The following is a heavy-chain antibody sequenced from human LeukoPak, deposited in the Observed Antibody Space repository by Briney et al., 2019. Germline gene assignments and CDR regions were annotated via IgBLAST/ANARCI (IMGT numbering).Heavy chain of an antibody. Sequence: GGSLRLSCAASGFTFSAYSMNWVRQAPGKGLEWVSSITSSSSYIYYADSVKGRFTISRDNAKNSLCLEMNSLRAEDAAVYYCARGGSSEIDYWGQGTLVTVSS. CDR3: ARGGSSEIDY. V-gene: IGHV3-21*01. D-gene: IGHD6-13*01. CDR2: ITSSSSYI. CDR1: GFTFSAYS. J-gene: IGHJ4*02.